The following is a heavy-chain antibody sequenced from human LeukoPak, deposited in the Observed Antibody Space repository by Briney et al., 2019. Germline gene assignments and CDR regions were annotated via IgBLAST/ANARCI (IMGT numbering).Heavy chain of an antibody. CDR2: ISGSDGST. CDR3: AKVPVGTTRSRDAFDI. V-gene: IGHV3-23*01. D-gene: IGHD1-26*01. Sequence: GGSLRLSCAASGFTFSSYAMSWVRQAPGKGLEWVSAISGSDGSTYYADSVKGRFTISRDNSKNTVHLQMNSLRAEDTAVYYCAKVPVGTTRSRDAFDIWGQGTMVTVSS. CDR1: GFTFSSYA. J-gene: IGHJ3*02.